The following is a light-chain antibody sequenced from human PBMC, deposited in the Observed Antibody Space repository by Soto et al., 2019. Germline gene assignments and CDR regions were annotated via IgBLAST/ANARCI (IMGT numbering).Light chain of an antibody. CDR3: HQSYSTPT. CDR2: AGS. CDR1: QSISIY. Sequence: DLQMTQSPSSLSAAVGDRVTITLRASQSISIYLNWYQQKPGKAPILLVYAGSSLQGGVPSRFGGSGSGTDFTLTITSLQPEDIATYYCHQSYSTPTFCGGSK. V-gene: IGKV1-39*01. J-gene: IGKJ4*01.